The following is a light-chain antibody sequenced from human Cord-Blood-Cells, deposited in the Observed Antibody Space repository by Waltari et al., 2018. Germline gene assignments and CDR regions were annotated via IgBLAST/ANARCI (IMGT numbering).Light chain of an antibody. Sequence: EIVLTQSPATLSLSPGERATLPCRASQSVSSYLAWYQQKPGQAPSLLIYDASNRATGIPARFSGSGSGTDFTLTISSLEPEDFAVYYCQQRSNWPGTFGQGTKLEIK. J-gene: IGKJ2*01. CDR3: QQRSNWPGT. CDR1: QSVSSY. CDR2: DAS. V-gene: IGKV3-11*01.